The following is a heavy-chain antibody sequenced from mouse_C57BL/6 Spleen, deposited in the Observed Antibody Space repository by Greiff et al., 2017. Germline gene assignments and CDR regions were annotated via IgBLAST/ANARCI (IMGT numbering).Heavy chain of an antibody. Sequence: QVQLQQSGAELVKPGASVKLSCKASGYTFTEYTIHWVKQRSGQGLEWIGWFYPGSGSIKYNEKFKDKATLTADKSSSTVYMELSRLTSEDSAVYFCARHEARGYYGYDDGTWFAYWGQGTLVTVSA. CDR2: FYPGSGSI. V-gene: IGHV1-62-2*01. CDR1: GYTFTEYT. D-gene: IGHD2-2*01. CDR3: ARHEARGYYGYDDGTWFAY. J-gene: IGHJ3*01.